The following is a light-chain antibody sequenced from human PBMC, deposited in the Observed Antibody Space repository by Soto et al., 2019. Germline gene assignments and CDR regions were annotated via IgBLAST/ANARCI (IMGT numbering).Light chain of an antibody. CDR1: QSISSY. CDR2: AAS. CDR3: QQTYSAPGT. Sequence: DIQMTQSPSSLSASVGDRVTITCRASQSISSYLNWYQQKPGKAPKLLIYAASSLQSGVPSRFSGSGSGTYFTRTISSLQPEDFASYHCQQTYSAPGTLGQGTKVEIK. J-gene: IGKJ1*01. V-gene: IGKV1-39*01.